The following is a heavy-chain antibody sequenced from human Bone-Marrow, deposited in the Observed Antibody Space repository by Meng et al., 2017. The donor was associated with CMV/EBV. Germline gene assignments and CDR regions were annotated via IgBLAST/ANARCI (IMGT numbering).Heavy chain of an antibody. Sequence: GESLRLSCAASGFTFSSAWMSWVRQVPGKGLEWVGRIESYSDGGTTEYAAPVKGRFTISRDDSKKRLFLHMNSLKTEDTAVYYCTTDMAETITNVGGVITYFDHWGQGTLVTVSS. CDR1: GFTFSSAW. D-gene: IGHD3-3*01. V-gene: IGHV3-15*04. CDR2: IESYSDGGTT. J-gene: IGHJ4*02. CDR3: TTDMAETITNVGGVITYFDH.